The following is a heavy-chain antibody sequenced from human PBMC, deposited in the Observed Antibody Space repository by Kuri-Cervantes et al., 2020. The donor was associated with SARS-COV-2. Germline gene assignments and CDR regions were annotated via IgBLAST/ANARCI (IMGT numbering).Heavy chain of an antibody. CDR1: GFTFSSYG. Sequence: GGSLRLSCAASGFTFSSYGMHWVRQAPGKGLEWVAFIRYDGSNKYYADPVKGRFTNSRDNAKNSLYLHMNCLSAEDTAVYYCARDTARWFGELLFDYWGQGTLVTVSS. D-gene: IGHD3-10*01. J-gene: IGHJ4*02. V-gene: IGHV3-30*02. CDR3: ARDTARWFGELLFDY. CDR2: IRYDGSNK.